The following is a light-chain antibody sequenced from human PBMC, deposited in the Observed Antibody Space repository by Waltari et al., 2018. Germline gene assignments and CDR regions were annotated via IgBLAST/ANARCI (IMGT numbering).Light chain of an antibody. V-gene: IGLV1-44*01. CDR2: SDN. CDR1: RANVGANP. J-gene: IGLJ3*02. CDR3: AAWDFRVDLWV. Sequence: QSVLTQPPSASGTPGQKITISCSAARANVGANPVNWYRHLPGPAPKLLIFSDNQRPTGVPDRFSGSKSGTSASLAISGLQSEDEAHYYCAAWDFRVDLWVFGGGTKLTVL.